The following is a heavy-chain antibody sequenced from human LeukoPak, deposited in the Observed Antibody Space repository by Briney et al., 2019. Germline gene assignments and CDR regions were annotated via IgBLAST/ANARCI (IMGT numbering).Heavy chain of an antibody. Sequence: SETLSLTCTVSGGSVSSGGYYWSWIRQPPGKGLEWIGYIYYSGSTNYNPSLKSRVTISLDPPKNQFSLKLSSVTAADTAVYHCARGSDQIWALDIWGQGTMVTVSS. CDR3: ARGSDQIWALDI. D-gene: IGHD3-16*01. CDR2: IYYSGST. CDR1: GGSVSSGGYY. J-gene: IGHJ3*02. V-gene: IGHV4-61*08.